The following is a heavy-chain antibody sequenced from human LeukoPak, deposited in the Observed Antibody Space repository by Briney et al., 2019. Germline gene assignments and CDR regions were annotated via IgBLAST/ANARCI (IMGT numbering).Heavy chain of an antibody. D-gene: IGHD3-10*01. CDR3: ARDVWGYGSANDY. CDR1: GFTFSSYS. CDR2: ISSSSSYI. V-gene: IGHV3-21*01. Sequence: GGSLRLSCAASGFTFSSYSMNWDRQAPGRGLEWVSSISSSSSYIYYADSVKGRFTISRDNAKNSLYLQMNSLRAEDTAVYYCARDVWGYGSANDYWGQGTLVTVSS. J-gene: IGHJ4*02.